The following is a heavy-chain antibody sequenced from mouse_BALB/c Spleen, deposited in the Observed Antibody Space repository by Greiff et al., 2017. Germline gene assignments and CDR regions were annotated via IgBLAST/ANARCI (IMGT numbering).Heavy chain of an antibody. CDR2: IDPENGDT. Sequence: EVQLQQSGAELVRSGASVKLSCTASGFNIKDYYMHWVKQRPEQGLEWIGWIDPENGDTEYAPKFKSKATLTVDKSSSTAYMQLSSLTSEDSAVYYCARGNDDYWGQGTTLTVSS. J-gene: IGHJ2*01. V-gene: IGHV14-4*02. D-gene: IGHD2-12*01. CDR1: GFNIKDYY. CDR3: ARGNDDY.